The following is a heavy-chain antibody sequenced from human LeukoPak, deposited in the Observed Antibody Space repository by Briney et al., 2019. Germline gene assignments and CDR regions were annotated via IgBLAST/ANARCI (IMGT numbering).Heavy chain of an antibody. Sequence: GASVKVSCKASGYTFTGYYMHWVRQAPGQGLEWMGWINPHSGGTDYAQKFQGRVTMTRDTSISTAYMELGRLRPDDTAVYYCARGSSWYSYGMDLWGQGTTVTVSS. CDR2: INPHSGGT. J-gene: IGHJ6*02. V-gene: IGHV1-2*02. D-gene: IGHD6-13*01. CDR1: GYTFTGYY. CDR3: ARGSSWYSYGMDL.